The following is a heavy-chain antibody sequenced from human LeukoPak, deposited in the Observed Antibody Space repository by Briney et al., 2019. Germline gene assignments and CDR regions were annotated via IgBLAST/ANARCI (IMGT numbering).Heavy chain of an antibody. D-gene: IGHD4-23*01. V-gene: IGHV1-18*01. CDR1: GYIFTNYG. CDR2: ISPYNGNK. J-gene: IGHJ4*02. Sequence: ASVKVSCKTSGYIFTNYGISWVRQAPGQGLEWMGWISPYNGNKVYVQKFQGRVTMTTDTSTSTAYMELSSLRSEDTAVYYCARGVSGGPPGYWGQGTLVTVSS. CDR3: ARGVSGGPPGY.